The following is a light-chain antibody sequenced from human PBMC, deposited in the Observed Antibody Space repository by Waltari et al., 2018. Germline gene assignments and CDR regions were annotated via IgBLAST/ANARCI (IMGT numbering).Light chain of an antibody. V-gene: IGKV3-20*01. Sequence: EIVLTQSPGPMSLSPGERATLSCRASESVGSNSLAWFQHKPGQAPRLLMSGASTRATGVTDRFSGSGSGTDFTLTTTRLEPEEFAVYYCHQYGTSPWTFGRGTKLEI. J-gene: IGKJ2*01. CDR1: ESVGSNS. CDR2: GAS. CDR3: HQYGTSPWT.